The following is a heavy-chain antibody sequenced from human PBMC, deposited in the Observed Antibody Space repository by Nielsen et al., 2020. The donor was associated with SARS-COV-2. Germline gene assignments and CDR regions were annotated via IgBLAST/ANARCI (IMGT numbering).Heavy chain of an antibody. Sequence: GESLKISCAASGFTFSSYAMHWVRQAPGKGLEWVAVISYDGSNKYYADSVKGRFTISRDNSKNTLYLQMNSLRAEDTAVYYCARDPIYYGGNGWIDYWGQGTLVTASS. D-gene: IGHD4-23*01. CDR1: GFTFSSYA. CDR3: ARDPIYYGGNGWIDY. CDR2: ISYDGSNK. J-gene: IGHJ4*02. V-gene: IGHV3-30*04.